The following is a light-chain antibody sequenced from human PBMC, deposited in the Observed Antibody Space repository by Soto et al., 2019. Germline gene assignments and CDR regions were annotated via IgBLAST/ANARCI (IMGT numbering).Light chain of an antibody. J-gene: IGLJ2*01. Sequence: QLVLTQSPSASASLGASVKLTCTLSSGHISYAIAWHQQQPEKGPRYLMKLDSDGSHTKGDAIPDRFSGSSSGAERYLTISSLRSEDEADYYCQTWGTGIHVVFGGGTKLTVL. CDR2: LDSDGSH. CDR1: SGHISYA. CDR3: QTWGTGIHVV. V-gene: IGLV4-69*01.